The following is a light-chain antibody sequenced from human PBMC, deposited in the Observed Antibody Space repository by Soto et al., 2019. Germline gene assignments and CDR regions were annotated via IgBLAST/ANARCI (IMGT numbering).Light chain of an antibody. CDR2: DVS. CDR3: CSYAGSYTPWV. J-gene: IGLJ1*01. CDR1: SSDVGGYNY. Sequence: QSVLTQPRSVSGSPGQSVTISCTGTSSDVGGYNYVSWYQQHPGKAPKLMIYDVSKRPSGVPDRFSGSKSGNTASLTIFGLQAEDEADYYCCSYAGSYTPWVFGTGTKLTVL. V-gene: IGLV2-11*01.